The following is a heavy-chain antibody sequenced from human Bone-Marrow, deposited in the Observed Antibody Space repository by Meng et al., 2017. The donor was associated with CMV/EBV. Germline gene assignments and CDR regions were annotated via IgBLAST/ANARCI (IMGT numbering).Heavy chain of an antibody. CDR1: GFTFSAYE. D-gene: IGHD2-15*01. V-gene: IGHV3-48*03. CDR3: ARVKSGDIVVVVAASGGMDV. Sequence: GGSLRLSCAGSGFTFSAYEMNWVRQAPGKGLEWVSHIITTGETVHYGDSVKGRFTISRDNARNSVYLQMNSLRAEDTAVYYCARVKSGDIVVVVAASGGMDVWGQGTTVTVSS. J-gene: IGHJ6*02. CDR2: IITTGETV.